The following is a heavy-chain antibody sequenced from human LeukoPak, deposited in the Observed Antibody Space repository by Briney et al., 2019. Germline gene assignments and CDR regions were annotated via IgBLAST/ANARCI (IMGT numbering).Heavy chain of an antibody. Sequence: PGGSLRLSCAASGFTFSNYAMSWVRQPPGKGLEWIGEIYHSGSTNYNPSLKSRVTISVDKSKNQFSLKLSSVTAADTAVYYCARDLHGGNSFTSDWYFDLWGRGTLVSVSS. CDR1: GFTFSNYAM. D-gene: IGHD4-23*01. CDR3: ARDLHGGNSFTSDWYFDL. V-gene: IGHV4-4*02. J-gene: IGHJ2*01. CDR2: IYHSGST.